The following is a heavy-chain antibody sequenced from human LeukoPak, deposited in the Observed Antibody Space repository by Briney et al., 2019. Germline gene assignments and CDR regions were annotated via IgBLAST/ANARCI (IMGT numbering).Heavy chain of an antibody. V-gene: IGHV1-2*04. CDR2: INPNSGGT. CDR1: GYTFTGYY. Sequence: GASVKVSCKASGYTFTGYYMHWVRQAPGQGLEWMGWINPNSGGTNYAQKFQGWVTMTRDTSISTVYMELSSLRSEDTAVYYCAREDCSSTSCYARYYYYYGMDVWGQGTTVTVSS. CDR3: AREDCSSTSCYARYYYYYGMDV. J-gene: IGHJ6*02. D-gene: IGHD2-2*01.